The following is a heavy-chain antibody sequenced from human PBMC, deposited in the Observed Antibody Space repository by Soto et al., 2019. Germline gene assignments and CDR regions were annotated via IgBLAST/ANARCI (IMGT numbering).Heavy chain of an antibody. D-gene: IGHD6-13*01. CDR1: GGSISSYY. CDR2: IYTSGGT. CDR3: ARGFGSSWYYFDY. J-gene: IGHJ4*02. V-gene: IGHV4-4*07. Sequence: ETLSLTCTVSGGSISSYYWTWIRQPAGKGLEWIGRIYTSGGTNFNPSLKSRVTMSVDTSKNQFSLKLRSVTAADTAVYYCARGFGSSWYYFDYWGQGTPVTVYS.